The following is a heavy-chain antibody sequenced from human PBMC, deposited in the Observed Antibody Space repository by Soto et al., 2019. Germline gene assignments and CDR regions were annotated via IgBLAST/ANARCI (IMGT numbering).Heavy chain of an antibody. J-gene: IGHJ6*02. D-gene: IGHD6-19*01. CDR2: INSDGSST. Sequence: EVQLVESGGGLVQPGGSLRLSCAASGFTFSSYWMHWGRQAPGKGLVWVSRINSDGSSTSYADYVKGRFTISRDNAKNTVYLQMNSLRAEDTAVYYCAAPYMYSSGLYFDGMDVWGQGTTVTVSS. V-gene: IGHV3-74*01. CDR1: GFTFSSYW. CDR3: AAPYMYSSGLYFDGMDV.